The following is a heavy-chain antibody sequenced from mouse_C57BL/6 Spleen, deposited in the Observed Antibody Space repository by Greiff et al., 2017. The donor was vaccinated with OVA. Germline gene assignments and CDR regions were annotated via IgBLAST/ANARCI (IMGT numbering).Heavy chain of an antibody. CDR1: GYSITSGYY. CDR3: AREGYYGNYLAY. J-gene: IGHJ3*01. Sequence: VQLQQSGPGLVKPSQSLSLTCSVTGYSITSGYYWNWIRQFPGNKLEWMGYISYDGSNNYNPSLKNRISITRDTSKNQFFLKLNSVTTEDTATYYCAREGYYGNYLAYWGQGTLVTVSA. D-gene: IGHD2-1*01. CDR2: ISYDGSN. V-gene: IGHV3-6*01.